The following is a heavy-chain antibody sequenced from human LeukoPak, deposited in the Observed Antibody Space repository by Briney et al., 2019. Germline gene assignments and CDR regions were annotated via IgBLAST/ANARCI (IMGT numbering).Heavy chain of an antibody. CDR3: ARERWGYCSSTSCSYYYDYYMDV. CDR2: IYTSGST. J-gene: IGHJ6*03. D-gene: IGHD2-2*01. CDR1: VGSISSGSYY. Sequence: SETLSLTCTVSVGSISSGSYYGSWIRQPAGKGLGWIGRIYTSGSTNYNPSLKSRVTISVDTSKNQFSLKMSSVTAADTAVYYCARERWGYCSSTSCSYYYDYYMDVWGKGTTVTVSS. V-gene: IGHV4-61*02.